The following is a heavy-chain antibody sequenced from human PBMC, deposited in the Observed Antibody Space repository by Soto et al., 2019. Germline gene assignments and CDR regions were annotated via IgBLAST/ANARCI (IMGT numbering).Heavy chain of an antibody. D-gene: IGHD2-15*01. CDR3: VRGPGYYFDN. V-gene: IGHV3-64*01. CDR1: GFTFSIYA. J-gene: IGHJ4*02. Sequence: GGYLRLSCAASGFTFSIYAIHWVRQSPGKGLEYVSAISSNGGSTYYANSVKGRFTISRDNFKNTLYLQMGSLRAEDMAVYYCVRGPGYYFDNWGQGTLVTVSS. CDR2: ISSNGGST.